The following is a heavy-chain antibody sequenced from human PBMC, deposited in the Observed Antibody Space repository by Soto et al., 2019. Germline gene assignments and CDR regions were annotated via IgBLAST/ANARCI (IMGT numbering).Heavy chain of an antibody. D-gene: IGHD3-9*01. CDR2: ISYDGSNK. CDR1: GFTFSSYG. CDR3: AKESSLRYFDWLLSEGLDY. Sequence: GGSLRLSCAASGFTFSSYGMHWVRQAPGKGLEWVAVISYDGSNKYYADSVKGRFTISRDNSKNTLYLQMNSLRAEDTAVYYCAKESSLRYFDWLLSEGLDYWGQGTLVTVSS. J-gene: IGHJ4*02. V-gene: IGHV3-30*18.